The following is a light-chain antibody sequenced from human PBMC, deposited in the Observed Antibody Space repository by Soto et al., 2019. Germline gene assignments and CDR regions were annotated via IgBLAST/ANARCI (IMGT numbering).Light chain of an antibody. Sequence: IVLTQSPGTLSLSPGGRATLSCRASQSISSSYLAWSQQKPGQAPRLLIYGASSRATAIPDRFNGSGSGTDFTLTISRLEPEDSAVYYCQQYDDSPGTFGQGTKVEIK. J-gene: IGKJ1*01. CDR2: GAS. CDR3: QQYDDSPGT. V-gene: IGKV3-20*01. CDR1: QSISSSY.